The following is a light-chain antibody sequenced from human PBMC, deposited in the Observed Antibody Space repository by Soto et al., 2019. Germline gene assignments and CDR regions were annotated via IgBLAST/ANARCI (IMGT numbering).Light chain of an antibody. Sequence: DTQMTQSPSTLSASVGDRVTITCRASETISTWLAWYQQKPGQAPKLLIYSSSFLESGVPSRFSGSGSGTEFTLNISSLQPDDFATYYCLQYNDYSWTFGQGTKVQIK. CDR1: ETISTW. V-gene: IGKV1-5*01. CDR2: SSS. CDR3: LQYNDYSWT. J-gene: IGKJ1*01.